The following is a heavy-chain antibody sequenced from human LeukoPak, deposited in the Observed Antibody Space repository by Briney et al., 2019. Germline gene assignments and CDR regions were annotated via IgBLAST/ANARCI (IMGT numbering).Heavy chain of an antibody. J-gene: IGHJ4*02. CDR1: GYIFTTYW. CDR2: IFPGDSDT. D-gene: IGHD2-8*01. CDR3: TRRPRSPRWGNGANPLDY. V-gene: IGHV5-51*01. Sequence: GESLKISCKGSGYIFTTYWICWVRQMPGKGLEWMGIIFPGDSDTIYSPSFQGQVTISVDKSISTAYLQSSSLKASDNAMYYCTRRPRSPRWGNGANPLDYWGQGTLVTVSS.